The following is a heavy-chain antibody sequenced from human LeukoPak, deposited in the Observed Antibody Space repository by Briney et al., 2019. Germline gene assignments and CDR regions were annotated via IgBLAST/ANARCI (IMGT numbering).Heavy chain of an antibody. J-gene: IGHJ4*02. V-gene: IGHV4-34*01. CDR3: ASALELLGLGY. D-gene: IGHD3-10*01. CDR1: GGSFSGYY. CDR2: INHSGST. Sequence: SETLSLTCAVYGGSFSGYYWSWIRQPPGKGLEWIGEINHSGSTNYNPSLKSRATISVDTSKNQFSLKLSSVTAADTAVYYCASALELLGLGYWGQGTLVTVSS.